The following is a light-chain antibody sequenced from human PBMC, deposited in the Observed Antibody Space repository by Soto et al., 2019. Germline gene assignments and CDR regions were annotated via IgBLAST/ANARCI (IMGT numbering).Light chain of an antibody. CDR3: SSYTSSSTLYV. Sequence: QSALTQPASVSGSPGQSITISCTGTSSDVGGYNYVSWYQQHPGKAPKLMIYDVSNRPSGVSNRFSGSKSCNTASLTISGVQAEDEADYYCSSYTSSSTLYVFGTGTKLTVL. CDR2: DVS. CDR1: SSDVGGYNY. J-gene: IGLJ1*01. V-gene: IGLV2-14*01.